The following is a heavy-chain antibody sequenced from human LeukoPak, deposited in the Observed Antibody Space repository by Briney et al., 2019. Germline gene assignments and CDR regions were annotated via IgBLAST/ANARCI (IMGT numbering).Heavy chain of an antibody. CDR3: ARDYRGVATDY. CDR2: IYYSGST. D-gene: IGHD5-12*01. Sequence: SETLSLTCTVSGGSVSSGDYYWSCIRQPPGKGLEWIGYIYYSGSTNYNPSLKSRVTISVDTSNNQFSLKLSSVTAADTAVYYCARDYRGVATDYWGQGTLVTVSS. V-gene: IGHV4-61*08. CDR1: GGSVSSGDYY. J-gene: IGHJ4*02.